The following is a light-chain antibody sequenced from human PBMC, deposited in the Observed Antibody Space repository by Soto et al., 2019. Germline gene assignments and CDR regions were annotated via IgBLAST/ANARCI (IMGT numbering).Light chain of an antibody. CDR1: QSISSF. CDR3: HQTASIPET. V-gene: IGKV1-39*01. J-gene: IGKJ1*01. CDR2: ASS. Sequence: DIQMTQSPSSLSASVGDRVTITCRASQSISSFLNWYQQTPGKAPNLLMYASSSLQIGVPSRFTGSGSGTDFTLTISSLQPEDFATYYCHQTASIPETFGQGTKVEIK.